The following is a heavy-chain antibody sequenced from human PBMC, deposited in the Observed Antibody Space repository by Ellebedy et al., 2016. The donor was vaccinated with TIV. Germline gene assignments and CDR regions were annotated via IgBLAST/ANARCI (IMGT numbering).Heavy chain of an antibody. Sequence: PGGSLRLSCVDSGLTFSRYWMSWVRQTPGRGLEWVAHIKQDGSEKYYVDSVKGRFTISRDNAENSLYLQMNSLRAEDTAVYYCARRGLAAGGTLLYYWGQGTLVTVSS. D-gene: IGHD6-13*01. CDR2: IKQDGSEK. V-gene: IGHV3-7*03. CDR1: GLTFSRYW. J-gene: IGHJ4*02. CDR3: ARRGLAAGGTLLYY.